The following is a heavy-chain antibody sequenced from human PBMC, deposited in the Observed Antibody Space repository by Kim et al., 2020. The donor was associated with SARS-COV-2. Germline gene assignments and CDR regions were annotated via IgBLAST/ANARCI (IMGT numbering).Heavy chain of an antibody. D-gene: IGHD5-12*01. CDR3: ASTWGLSRDGYPPFPAY. V-gene: IGHV4-59*13. Sequence: SETLSLTCTVSGGSISSYYWSWIRQPPGKGLEWIGYIYYSGSTNYNPSLKSRVTISVDTSKNQFSLKLSSVTAADTAVYYCASTWGLSRDGYPPFPAYWGQGTLVTVSS. J-gene: IGHJ4*02. CDR1: GGSISSYY. CDR2: IYYSGST.